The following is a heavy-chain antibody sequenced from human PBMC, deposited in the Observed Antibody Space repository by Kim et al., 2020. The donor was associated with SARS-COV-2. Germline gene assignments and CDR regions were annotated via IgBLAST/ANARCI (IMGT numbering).Heavy chain of an antibody. CDR2: ITSSGNSQ. CDR1: GFTFSNYS. Sequence: GGSLRLSCAASGFTFSNYSMHWVRQAPGKGLEWVALITSSGNSQYSEDSVKGRFTISRDNAKNTVYLQMDSLRTEDTAMYYCARGASHWMLFTYWGEGT. CDR3: ARGASHWMLFTY. D-gene: IGHD1-1*01. J-gene: IGHJ1*01. V-gene: IGHV3-30*04.